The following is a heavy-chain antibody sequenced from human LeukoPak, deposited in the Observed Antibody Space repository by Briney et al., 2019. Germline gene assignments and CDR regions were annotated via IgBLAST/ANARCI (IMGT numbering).Heavy chain of an antibody. D-gene: IGHD5-18*01. CDR1: GYSISSGYY. CDR2: IYHSGST. J-gene: IGHJ6*02. V-gene: IGHV4-38-2*02. Sequence: PSETLSLTCTVSGYSISSGYYWGWIRQPPGKGLEWIGSIYHSGSTYYNPSLKSRVTISVDRSKNQFSLKLSSVTAADTAVYYCARGAMADGMDVWGQGTTVTVSS. CDR3: ARGAMADGMDV.